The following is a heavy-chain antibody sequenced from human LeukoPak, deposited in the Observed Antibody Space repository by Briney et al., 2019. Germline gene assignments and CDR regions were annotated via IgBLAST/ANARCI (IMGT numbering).Heavy chain of an antibody. J-gene: IGHJ4*02. V-gene: IGHV3-23*01. CDR2: VSYTGSST. CDR3: AKVNDLGDFDF. CDR1: RFTFSSYD. D-gene: IGHD1-1*01. Sequence: PGGSLRLSCAASRFTFSSYDMSWVRQAPGKGLEWVSTVSYTGSSTYYADSVKGRFTISRDNSKNTLYLQMNSLRAEDTAVYYCAKVNDLGDFDFWGQGTLVTVSS.